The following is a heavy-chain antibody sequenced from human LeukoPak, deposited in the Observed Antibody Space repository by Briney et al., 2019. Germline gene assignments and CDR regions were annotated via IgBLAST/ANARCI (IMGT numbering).Heavy chain of an antibody. CDR3: ARDHRTMVRGVQGY. V-gene: IGHV1-3*01. D-gene: IGHD3-10*01. CDR2: INAGNGNT. J-gene: IGHJ4*02. CDR1: GYTFTSYA. Sequence: ASVKVSCKASGYTFTSYAMHRVRQAPGQRLEWMGWINAGNGNTKYSQKFQGRVTITRDTSASTAYMELSSLRSEDTAVYYCARDHRTMVRGVQGYWGQGTLVTVSS.